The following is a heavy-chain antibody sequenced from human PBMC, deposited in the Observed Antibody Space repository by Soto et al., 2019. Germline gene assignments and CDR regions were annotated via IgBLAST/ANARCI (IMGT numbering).Heavy chain of an antibody. Sequence: GGSLRLSCAASGFTFSSYGMHWVRQAPGKGLEWVAVIWYDGSNKYYADSVKGRFTISRDNSKNTLYLQMNSLRAEDTAVYYCARAILISSSWHASYFQHWGQGTLVTVSS. CDR1: GFTFSSYG. CDR3: ARAILISSSWHASYFQH. V-gene: IGHV3-33*01. J-gene: IGHJ1*01. CDR2: IWYDGSNK. D-gene: IGHD6-13*01.